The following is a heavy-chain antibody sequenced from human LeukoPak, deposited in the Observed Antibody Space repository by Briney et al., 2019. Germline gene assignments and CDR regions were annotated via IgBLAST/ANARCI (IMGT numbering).Heavy chain of an antibody. CDR3: ARVGYSYGYCIDY. J-gene: IGHJ4*02. Sequence: GGSLRLSYAASGFTFDDYAMHWVRQAPGKGLEWVSGISWNSGSIGYADSVKGRFTISRDNSKNTLYLQMNSLRAEDTAVYYCARVGYSYGYCIDYWGQGTLVTVSS. CDR2: ISWNSGSI. D-gene: IGHD5-18*01. CDR1: GFTFDDYA. V-gene: IGHV3-9*01.